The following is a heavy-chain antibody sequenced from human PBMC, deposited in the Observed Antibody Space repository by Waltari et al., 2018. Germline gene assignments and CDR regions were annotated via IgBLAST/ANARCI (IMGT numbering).Heavy chain of an antibody. J-gene: IGHJ5*02. Sequence: QVQLQQWGAGLLKPSETLSLTCAVYGGSFSGYYWSWIRQPPGKGLEWIGEINHRGSTNYNPSLKSRVTISVDTSKNQFSLKLSSVTAADTAVYYCARGGRGRYCSGGSCYGGRFDPWGQGTLVTVSS. V-gene: IGHV4-34*01. D-gene: IGHD2-15*01. CDR1: GGSFSGYY. CDR3: ARGGRGRYCSGGSCYGGRFDP. CDR2: INHRGST.